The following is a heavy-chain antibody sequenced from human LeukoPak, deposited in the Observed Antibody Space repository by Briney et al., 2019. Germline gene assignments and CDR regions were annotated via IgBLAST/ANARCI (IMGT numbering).Heavy chain of an antibody. CDR2: ISGGGDIT. V-gene: IGHV3-23*01. J-gene: IGHJ4*02. D-gene: IGHD2-21*02. CDR3: VREDTPATANY. Sequence: GGSLRLSCAASGFNFANHAMSWVRQTPGKGLEWVSAISGGGDITYYADSVTGRFTISRDNSKDTLFLQMHSLRPGDTAVYYCVREDTPATANYWGQGTLVTISS. CDR1: GFNFANHA.